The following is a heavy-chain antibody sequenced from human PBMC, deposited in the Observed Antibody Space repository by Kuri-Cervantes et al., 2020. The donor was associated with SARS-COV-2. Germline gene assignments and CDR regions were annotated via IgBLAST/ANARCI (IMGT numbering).Heavy chain of an antibody. CDR1: GFNFSRTD. CDR3: AKMYCTNGVCYNGMDV. J-gene: IGHJ6*02. CDR2: ISHDGKNK. V-gene: IGHV3-30*18. Sequence: LSLTCAASGFNFSRTDMHWVRQAPGKGLEWVAVISHDGKNKKCIASGKGRFTISRDNSQNTLYLHMKSLRSEDTAMYYCAKMYCTNGVCYNGMDVWGQGTTVTVSS. D-gene: IGHD2-8*01.